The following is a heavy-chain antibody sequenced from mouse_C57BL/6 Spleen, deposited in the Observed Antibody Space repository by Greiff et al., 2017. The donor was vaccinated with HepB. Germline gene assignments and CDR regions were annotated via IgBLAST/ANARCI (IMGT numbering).Heavy chain of an antibody. V-gene: IGHV5-4*01. J-gene: IGHJ2*01. CDR2: ISDGGSYT. Sequence: EVQLVESGGGLVKPGASLKLSCAASGFTFSSYAMSWVRQTPEKRLEWVATISDGGSYTYYPDNVKGRFTISRDNAKNNLYLQLSHLKSEDTAMYYCASVLSGHFDYWGQGTTLTVSS. D-gene: IGHD4-1*01. CDR3: ASVLSGHFDY. CDR1: GFTFSSYA.